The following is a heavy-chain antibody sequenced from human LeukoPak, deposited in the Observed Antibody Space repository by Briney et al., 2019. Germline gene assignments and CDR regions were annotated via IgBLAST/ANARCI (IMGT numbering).Heavy chain of an antibody. Sequence: GASVKVSCKASGYTFTSYAMHWVRQAPGQRLEWMGWINAGNGNTKYSQKFQGRVTITRNTSISTAYMELSSLRSEDTAVYYCARGSGFWSGYYDYWGQGTLVTVSS. V-gene: IGHV1-3*01. CDR3: ARGSGFWSGYYDY. CDR2: INAGNGNT. D-gene: IGHD3-3*01. CDR1: GYTFTSYA. J-gene: IGHJ4*02.